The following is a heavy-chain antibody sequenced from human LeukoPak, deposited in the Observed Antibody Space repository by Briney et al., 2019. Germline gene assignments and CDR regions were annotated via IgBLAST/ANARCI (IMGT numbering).Heavy chain of an antibody. V-gene: IGHV3-74*01. Sequence: GGSLRLSCAASGFTFSSYWMRWVRQAPGKGLVWVSRINSDGSSTSYADSVKGRFTISRDNAKNTLYLQMNSLRAEDTAVYYCARDPRVATIPYYYYYMDVWGKGTTVTVSS. J-gene: IGHJ6*03. CDR2: INSDGSST. CDR1: GFTFSSYW. D-gene: IGHD5-12*01. CDR3: ARDPRVATIPYYYYYMDV.